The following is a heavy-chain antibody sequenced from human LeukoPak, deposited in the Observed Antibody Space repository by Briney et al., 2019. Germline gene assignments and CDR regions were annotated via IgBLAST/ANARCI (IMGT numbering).Heavy chain of an antibody. CDR1: GGTFSSYA. CDR3: ATAPSLRYSSSWFFDY. Sequence: WASVKVSCKASGGTFSSYAISWVRQAPGQGLEWMGRIIPILGIANYAQKFQGRVTITADKSTSTAYMELSSLRSEDTAVYYCATAPSLRYSSSWFFDYWGQGTLVTVTS. CDR2: IIPILGIA. J-gene: IGHJ4*02. D-gene: IGHD6-13*01. V-gene: IGHV1-69*04.